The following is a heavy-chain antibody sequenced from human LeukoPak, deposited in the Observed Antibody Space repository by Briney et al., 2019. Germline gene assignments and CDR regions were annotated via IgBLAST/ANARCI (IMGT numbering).Heavy chain of an antibody. CDR2: IYYSGST. Sequence: SETLSLTCTVSGGSISSGDYYWSWIRQPPGKGLEWIGYIYYSGSTYYNPSLKSRVTISVDTSKNQFSLKLSSVTAADTAVYYCAREGSGAGTDYYYYMDVWGKRTTVTVSS. V-gene: IGHV4-30-4*08. CDR3: AREGSGAGTDYYYYMDV. CDR1: GGSISSGDYY. J-gene: IGHJ6*03. D-gene: IGHD6-19*01.